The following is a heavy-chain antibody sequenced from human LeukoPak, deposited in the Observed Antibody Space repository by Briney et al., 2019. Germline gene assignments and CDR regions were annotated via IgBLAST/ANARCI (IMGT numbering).Heavy chain of an antibody. CDR2: ISGSGGST. CDR3: ATTVTYYYDSLPNY. V-gene: IGHV3-23*01. J-gene: IGHJ4*02. CDR1: GFTFSSYA. D-gene: IGHD3-22*01. Sequence: RLGGSLRLSCAASGFTFSSYAMSWVRQAPGKGLEWVSAISGSGGSTYYADSVKGRFTISRDNSKNTLYLQMNSLRAEDTAVYYCATTVTYYYDSLPNYWGQGTLVTVSS.